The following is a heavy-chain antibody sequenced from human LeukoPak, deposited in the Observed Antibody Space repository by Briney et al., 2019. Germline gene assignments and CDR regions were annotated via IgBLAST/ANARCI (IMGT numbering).Heavy chain of an antibody. D-gene: IGHD1-26*01. CDR1: GYSISSGYY. CDR3: ARFSKTLVGATGGDY. CDR2: IYHSGNT. J-gene: IGHJ4*02. Sequence: SETLSLTCTVSGYSISSGYYWGWIRQPPGKGLEWIGSIYHSGNTYYNPSLQSRVTISVDTSKNQFSLKLSSVTAADTAVYYCARFSKTLVGATGGDYWDQGTLVTVSS. V-gene: IGHV4-38-2*02.